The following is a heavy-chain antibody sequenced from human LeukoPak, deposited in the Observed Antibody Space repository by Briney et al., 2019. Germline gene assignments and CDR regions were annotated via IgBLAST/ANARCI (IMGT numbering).Heavy chain of an antibody. CDR3: AKDLVHSSSWYTGLDY. CDR2: ISYDGSNK. D-gene: IGHD6-13*01. Sequence: GGSLRLSCAASGFTFSSYAMHWVRQAPGKGLEWVAVISYDGSNKYYADSVKGRFTISRDNSKNTLYLQMNSLRAEDTAVYYCAKDLVHSSSWYTGLDYWGQGTLVTVSS. CDR1: GFTFSSYA. J-gene: IGHJ4*02. V-gene: IGHV3-30*04.